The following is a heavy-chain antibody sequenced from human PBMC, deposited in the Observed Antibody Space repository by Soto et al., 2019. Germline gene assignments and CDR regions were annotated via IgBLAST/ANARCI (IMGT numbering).Heavy chain of an antibody. V-gene: IGHV4-59*01. D-gene: IGHD1-26*01. Sequence: QVQLQESGPGLVKPSETLSLTCTVSGGSISRYYWTWIRQPPGKGLEWIGYIYYSGSSNYNASHNTRLTMSVDTSKNQFSLKLSSVTAADTAVYYCAKGLGYFDSWGQGVLVTVSS. J-gene: IGHJ4*02. CDR1: GGSISRYY. CDR3: AKGLGYFDS. CDR2: IYYSGSS.